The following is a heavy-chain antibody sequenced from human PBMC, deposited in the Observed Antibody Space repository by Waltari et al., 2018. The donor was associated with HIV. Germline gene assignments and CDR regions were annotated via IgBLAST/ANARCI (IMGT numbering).Heavy chain of an antibody. CDR2: IKPDGSGK. CDR3: ATGWALDV. D-gene: IGHD3-16*01. V-gene: IGHV3-7*01. J-gene: IGHJ6*02. Sequence: EAHLVESGGGLVQPGGSLRLSCAVSGFTFRTNSMSWVRQAPGKGLECLANIKPDGSGKNHVDSVKGRFTISRDNAKNSLYLQMDSLRVEDTAVYDCATGWALDVWGQGTTVTVSS. CDR1: GFTFRTNS.